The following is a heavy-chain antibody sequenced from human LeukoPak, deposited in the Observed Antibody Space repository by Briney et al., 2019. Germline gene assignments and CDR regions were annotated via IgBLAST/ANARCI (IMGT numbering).Heavy chain of an antibody. D-gene: IGHD7-27*01. V-gene: IGHV3-23*01. CDR1: GFTFSTYW. J-gene: IGHJ4*02. CDR2: ISGSGDST. CDR3: TKKAKAHGDRYDY. Sequence: GGSLRLSCAASGFTFSTYWMGWVRLAPGKGLEWVSIISGSGDSTYYADSVKGRFTISRDNSKNTLYLQMNSLRAEDTAVYYCTKKAKAHGDRYDYWGQGTLSPSPQ.